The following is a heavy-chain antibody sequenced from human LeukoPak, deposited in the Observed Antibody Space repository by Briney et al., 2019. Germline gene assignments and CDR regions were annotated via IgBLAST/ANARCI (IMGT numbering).Heavy chain of an antibody. J-gene: IGHJ5*02. CDR2: ISSSSYI. Sequence: PGGSLRLSCAASGFTFSSYSMNWVRQAPGKGLEWVSSISSSSYIYYADSVKGRFTISRDNAKNSLYLQMNSLRAEDTAVYYCARALISGWFDPWGQGTLVTVSS. CDR1: GFTFSSYS. CDR3: ARALISGWFDP. D-gene: IGHD2/OR15-2a*01. V-gene: IGHV3-21*01.